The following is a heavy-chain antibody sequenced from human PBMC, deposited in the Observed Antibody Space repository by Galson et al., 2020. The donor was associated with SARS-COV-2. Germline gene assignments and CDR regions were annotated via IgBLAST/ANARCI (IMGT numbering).Heavy chain of an antibody. J-gene: IGHJ4*02. D-gene: IGHD3-3*01. Sequence: ETSETLSLTCTVSGGSISSYYWSWIRQPAGKGLEWIGRIYTSGSTNYNPSLKSRVTMSVDTSKNQFSLKLSSVTAADTAVYYCARGGYDFWSGHFDYWGQGTLVTVSS. CDR1: GGSISSYY. CDR3: ARGGYDFWSGHFDY. V-gene: IGHV4-4*07. CDR2: IYTSGST.